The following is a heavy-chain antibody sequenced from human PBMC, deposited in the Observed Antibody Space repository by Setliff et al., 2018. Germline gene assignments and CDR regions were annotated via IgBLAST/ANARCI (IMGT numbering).Heavy chain of an antibody. CDR2: IYHNGNT. Sequence: PSETLSLTCTVSSGSISPYFWSWIRQPPGKGLEWIGYIYHNGNTNFNPSLKTRVTMSVDTSKNQFALNLRSVTAADAAVYYCVRDRTAYSYGLDVWGQGTTVTVSS. CDR3: VRDRTAYSYGLDV. D-gene: IGHD5-18*01. J-gene: IGHJ6*02. CDR1: SGSISPYF. V-gene: IGHV4-59*01.